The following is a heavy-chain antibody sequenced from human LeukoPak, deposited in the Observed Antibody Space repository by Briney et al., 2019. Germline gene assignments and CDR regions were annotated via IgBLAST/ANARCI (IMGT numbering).Heavy chain of an antibody. Sequence: GGSLRLSCAASGFTFSSHWMTWAGRVQGRGLSGVANIKEDGSETFYGDSVKGRFTISRDNAENSLNLQMNNLRPEDTAMYYCARPLFGAISPGYWGQGTLVTVSS. J-gene: IGHJ4*02. D-gene: IGHD3-10*01. V-gene: IGHV3-7*01. CDR3: ARPLFGAISPGY. CDR1: GFTFSSHW. CDR2: IKEDGSET.